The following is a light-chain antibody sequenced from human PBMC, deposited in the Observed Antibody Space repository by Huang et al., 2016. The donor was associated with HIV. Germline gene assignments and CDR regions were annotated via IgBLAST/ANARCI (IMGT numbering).Light chain of an antibody. CDR1: QVIDDY. V-gene: IGKV1-27*01. CDR2: GAS. CDR3: QKYNSVPRT. Sequence: DIQMTRSPSSLSASLGARATITCRASQVIDDYLAGYQQKPGRVPSPVIYGASILQSGVASRFSGSGSGTNFTLTIASLQPDDVASYYCQKYNSVPRTFGQGTKVEI. J-gene: IGKJ1*01.